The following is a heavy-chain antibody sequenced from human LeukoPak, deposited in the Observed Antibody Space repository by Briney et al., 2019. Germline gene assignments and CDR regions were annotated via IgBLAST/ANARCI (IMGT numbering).Heavy chain of an antibody. J-gene: IGHJ5*02. Sequence: GGSLRLSCAASGFTVSSNYMSWVRQAPGKGLEWVSAISASGGTTYYADSVKGRFTISRDNPTNTLYLQMNSLRAEDTALYYCANAPYSSTKVPWFDPWGQGTLVIVSS. CDR3: ANAPYSSTKVPWFDP. CDR1: GFTVSSNY. D-gene: IGHD6-13*01. CDR2: ISASGGTT. V-gene: IGHV3-23*01.